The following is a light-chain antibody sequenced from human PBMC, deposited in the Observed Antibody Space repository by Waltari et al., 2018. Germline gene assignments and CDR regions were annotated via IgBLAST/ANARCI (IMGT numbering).Light chain of an antibody. V-gene: IGKV3-15*01. J-gene: IGKJ4*01. CDR2: GAS. CDR1: QSVISS. CDR3: QQYSNWPLT. Sequence: EIVLTPSPATLSLSPGERATLCCRVRQSVISSLAWYQQKPGQAPRLLIYGASSRGTGIPDRFSGSGSGTDFTLTISSLEPEDFAVYYCQQYSNWPLTFGGGTKVEIK.